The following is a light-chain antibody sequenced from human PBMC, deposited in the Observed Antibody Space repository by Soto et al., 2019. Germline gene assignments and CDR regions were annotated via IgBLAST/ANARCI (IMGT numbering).Light chain of an antibody. CDR1: QDINDF. V-gene: IGKV1-27*01. Sequence: DIQMTQSPSSLSASVGDRVTITCRASQDINDFLAWFQQKPGKAPKLLIHSASTLQTGVPSRFSGSGSGTDFTLTISSLQPEDVATYYCQKYNGAPWTFGQGTKVEIK. CDR3: QKYNGAPWT. CDR2: SAS. J-gene: IGKJ1*01.